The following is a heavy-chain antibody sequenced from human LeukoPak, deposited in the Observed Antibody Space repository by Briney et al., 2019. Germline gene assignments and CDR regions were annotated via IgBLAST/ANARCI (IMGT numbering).Heavy chain of an antibody. D-gene: IGHD6-19*01. V-gene: IGHV1-24*01. CDR3: ATHDKQWLEGAMDY. Sequence: GASVKVSCKVSGYTLTKLSMHWVRQAPGKGLEWRGGFDPEDGETIYAQKSQGRVTMTEDTSTDTAYMELSSLRSEDTAVYYCATHDKQWLEGAMDYWGQGTLVTVSA. CDR2: FDPEDGET. J-gene: IGHJ4*02. CDR1: GYTLTKLS.